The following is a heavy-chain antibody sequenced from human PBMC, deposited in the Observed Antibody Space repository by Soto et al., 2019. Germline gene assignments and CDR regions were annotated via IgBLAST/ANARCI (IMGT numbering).Heavy chain of an antibody. CDR1: GGSISSGTYY. CDR3: ARRLSGSSAFDF. J-gene: IGHJ4*01. CDR2: MYNSGTS. V-gene: IGHV4-31*03. Sequence: QVQLQESGPGLLKPSQTLSLTCSVSGGSISSGTYYWSWIRHRPGKGLQWIGYMYNSGTSSYSPSLKSRSVLSVDTSKNQFSPKLTSVTAADTATYFCARRLSGSSAFDFWGLGILVTVSS. D-gene: IGHD2-15*01.